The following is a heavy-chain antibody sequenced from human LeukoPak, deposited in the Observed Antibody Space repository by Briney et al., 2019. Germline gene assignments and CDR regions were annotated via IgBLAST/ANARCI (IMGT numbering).Heavy chain of an antibody. J-gene: IGHJ4*02. V-gene: IGHV1-46*01. CDR2: INPSGTST. Sequence: ASVTVSFKASGYTFTIYYTHWVRQAPGQGLEWMGIINPSGTSTSYPQNFQGRVTMTRDTSMSTVYMELSSLTSDDTAVYYCVRGASDTSGYYYVLDYWGQGTLVTVSS. D-gene: IGHD3-22*01. CDR3: VRGASDTSGYYYVLDY. CDR1: GYTFTIYY.